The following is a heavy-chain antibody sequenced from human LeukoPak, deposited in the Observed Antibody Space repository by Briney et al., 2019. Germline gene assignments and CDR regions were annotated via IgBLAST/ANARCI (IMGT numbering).Heavy chain of an antibody. Sequence: PSETLSLTCTVSGGSISSNSYYWGWIRQPPGKGLEWIGNVYYSGSTNYNPSLKSRVTISVDTSKNQFSLKLSSVTAADTAVYYCARQHSSGWYGHFDYWGQGTLVTVSS. CDR1: GGSISSNSYY. J-gene: IGHJ4*02. D-gene: IGHD6-19*01. CDR2: VYYSGST. V-gene: IGHV4-39*01. CDR3: ARQHSSGWYGHFDY.